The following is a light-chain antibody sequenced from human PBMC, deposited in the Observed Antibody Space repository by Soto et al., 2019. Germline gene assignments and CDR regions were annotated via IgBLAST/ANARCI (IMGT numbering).Light chain of an antibody. CDR1: QSVDIS. V-gene: IGKV3-15*01. CDR2: GAS. Sequence: EIVLTQSPCTLALYPGERVTLSCRASQSVDISLAWYQQKPGQAPRLLIYGASTRATDMPGTFSGRGSGTEFTLTITSLRPEDFGVYYCQQYRSWPRTFGQGTKVDIK. CDR3: QQYRSWPRT. J-gene: IGKJ1*01.